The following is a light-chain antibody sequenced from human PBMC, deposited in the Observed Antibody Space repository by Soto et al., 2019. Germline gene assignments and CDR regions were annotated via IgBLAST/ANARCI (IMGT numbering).Light chain of an antibody. CDR1: RSNIGSNL. CDR2: SND. CDR3: AAWDDSLSGVV. J-gene: IGLJ2*01. Sequence: QSVVTQPPSVSGTPGQTVTIFCSGRRSNIGSNLVYWYQQLPGTAPKLLIFSNDQRPSGVPDRFSGSRSGTSASLAISGLRSEDEGDYYCAAWDDSLSGVVFGGGTKVTVL. V-gene: IGLV1-47*02.